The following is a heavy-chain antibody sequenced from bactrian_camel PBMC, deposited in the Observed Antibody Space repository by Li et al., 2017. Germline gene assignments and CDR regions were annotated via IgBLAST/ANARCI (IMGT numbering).Heavy chain of an antibody. CDR2: IAGSGST. V-gene: IGHV3S53*01. CDR3: ATGVYCAHELSPDEYDV. D-gene: IGHD3*01. J-gene: IGHJ4*01. CDR1: TWKYSTYC. Sequence: HVQLVESGGGSVQAGGSLRLSYARSTWKYSTYCMGWFRQAPGKEREGVAVIAGSGSTGYTDSVKGRFTISQDYARNTVYLQMNDLKPEDTAMYYCATGVYCAHELSPDEYDVWGPGTQVTVS.